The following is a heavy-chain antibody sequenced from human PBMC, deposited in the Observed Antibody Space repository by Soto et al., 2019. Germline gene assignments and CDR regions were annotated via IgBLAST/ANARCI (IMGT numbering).Heavy chain of an antibody. D-gene: IGHD1-1*01. J-gene: IGHJ4*02. CDR3: TTSRKKVRGTDY. Sequence: EVQLVESGGGLVKPGGSLRLSCAASGFTFSNAWMSWVRQAPGKGLEWVGRIKSKTDGGTTDYAAPVKGRFTISRDDSKNTLYLQMNSLKTEDTAVYYCTTSRKKVRGTDYWGQGTLVTVSS. CDR2: IKSKTDGGTT. CDR1: GFTFSNAW. V-gene: IGHV3-15*01.